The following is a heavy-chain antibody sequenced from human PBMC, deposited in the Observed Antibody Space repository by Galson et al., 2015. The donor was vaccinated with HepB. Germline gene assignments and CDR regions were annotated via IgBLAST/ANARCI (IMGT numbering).Heavy chain of an antibody. Sequence: SLRLSCAASGFTFSRYGMHWVRQAPGKGLDWVAAIQFDGSKEYYAHSVKGRFTISRDDSKNTVSLQMNSLGAEDSAVYYCGRDFSYGSLDFGNWGLGTLVTVFS. CDR2: IQFDGSKE. V-gene: IGHV3-33*01. CDR1: GFTFSRYG. J-gene: IGHJ4*02. CDR3: GRDFSYGSLDFGN. D-gene: IGHD6-6*01.